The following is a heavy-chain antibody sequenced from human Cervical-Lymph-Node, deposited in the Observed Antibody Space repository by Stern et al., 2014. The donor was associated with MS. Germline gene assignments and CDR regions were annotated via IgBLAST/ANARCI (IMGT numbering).Heavy chain of an antibody. J-gene: IGHJ3*02. Sequence: VQLVQSGAEVKKPGASVKVFCKASGYTFTSYGISWVRPASGQGLEWMGWTSADNGNTNYPQKLQGRVTMTTDPSTSTAYMELRSLRSDDTAVYYCARGLLGSENAFDIWGQGTMVTVSS. CDR3: ARGLLGSENAFDI. CDR2: TSADNGNT. CDR1: GYTFTSYG. V-gene: IGHV1-18*01. D-gene: IGHD2-15*01.